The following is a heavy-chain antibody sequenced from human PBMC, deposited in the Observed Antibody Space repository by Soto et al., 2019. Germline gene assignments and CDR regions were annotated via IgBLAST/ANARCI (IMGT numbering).Heavy chain of an antibody. V-gene: IGHV1-18*01. CDR2: ISAYNGNT. D-gene: IGHD3-10*02. Sequence: QVQLVQSGDEVKKPWASVQVSCKASGYTFTSYGVSWVRQAPGQGLEWMAWISAYNGNTNYAQKLQGRVTMTTDTSTSTAYMELRSLRSDDTAVYYCARDKGDCSGSYYGYWGQGTLVTVSS. J-gene: IGHJ4*02. CDR1: GYTFTSYG. CDR3: ARDKGDCSGSYYGY.